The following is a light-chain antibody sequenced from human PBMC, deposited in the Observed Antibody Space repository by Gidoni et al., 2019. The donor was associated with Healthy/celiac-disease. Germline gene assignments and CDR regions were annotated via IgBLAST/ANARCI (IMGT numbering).Light chain of an antibody. V-gene: IGKV1-39*01. CDR2: AAY. J-gene: IGKJ1*01. CDR1: QSISSY. CDR3: QQSYSTPQT. Sequence: DIQMTQFPSSLSASVGDRVTITCRASQSISSYLNWYQQKPGKAPKLLIYAAYSLQSGVPSRFSGSGSGTDFTLTISSLQPEDFATYYCQQSYSTPQTFGQGTKVEIK.